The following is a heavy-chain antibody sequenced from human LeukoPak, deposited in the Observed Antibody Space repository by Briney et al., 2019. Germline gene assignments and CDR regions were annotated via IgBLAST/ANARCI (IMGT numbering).Heavy chain of an antibody. V-gene: IGHV3-23*01. Sequence: GGSLRLSCAASGFTFSSCAMSWVRQAPGKGLEWVSTIGNSGGGTYYADSVKGRFTIFRDNSKSTLYLQMNSLRAEDTAVYHCSKEGDGNPPQGRGYLGDLGQGNPVNGSS. J-gene: IGHJ4*01. CDR3: SKEGDGNPPQGRGYLGD. D-gene: IGHD3-10*01. CDR2: IGNSGGGT. CDR1: GFTFSSCA.